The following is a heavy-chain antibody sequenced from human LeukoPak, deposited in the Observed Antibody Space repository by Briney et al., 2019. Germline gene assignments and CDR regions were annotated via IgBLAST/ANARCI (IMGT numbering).Heavy chain of an antibody. D-gene: IGHD3-22*01. CDR2: INSDGCST. J-gene: IGHJ6*03. V-gene: IGHV3-74*01. CDR3: ARDRNYYDSSGYYYYYYMDV. CDR1: GFTFSSYW. Sequence: GGSLRLSCAASGFTFSSYWMHWVRQAPGKGLVWVSRINSDGCSTSYADSVKGRFTISRDNAKNTLYLQMNSLRAEDTAVYYCARDRNYYDSSGYYYYYYMDVWGKGTTVTVSS.